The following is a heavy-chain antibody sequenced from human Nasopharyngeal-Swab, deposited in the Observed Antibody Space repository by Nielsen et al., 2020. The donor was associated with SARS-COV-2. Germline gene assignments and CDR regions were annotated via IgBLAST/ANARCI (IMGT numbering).Heavy chain of an antibody. CDR3: AKDRYCSGGSCYLYYFDY. CDR2: ISGSGGST. J-gene: IGHJ4*02. D-gene: IGHD2-15*01. Sequence: VRQAPGKGLEWVSAISGSGGSTYYADSVKGRFTISRDNSKNTLYLQMNSLRAEDTAVYYCAKDRYCSGGSCYLYYFDYWSQGTLVTVSS. V-gene: IGHV3-23*01.